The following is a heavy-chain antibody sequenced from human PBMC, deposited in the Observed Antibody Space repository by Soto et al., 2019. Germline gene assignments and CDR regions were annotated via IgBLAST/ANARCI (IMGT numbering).Heavy chain of an antibody. CDR2: INPNSGGT. CDR1: GYTFTGYY. J-gene: IGHJ4*02. CDR3: ARDLRGWSSSWNNFDY. Sequence: ASVKVSCKASGYTFTGYYMHWVRQAPGQGLEWMGWINPNSGGTNYAQKFQGRATMTRDTSISTAYMELSRLRSDDTAVYYCARDLRGWSSSWNNFDYWGQGTLVTVSS. V-gene: IGHV1-2*02. D-gene: IGHD6-13*01.